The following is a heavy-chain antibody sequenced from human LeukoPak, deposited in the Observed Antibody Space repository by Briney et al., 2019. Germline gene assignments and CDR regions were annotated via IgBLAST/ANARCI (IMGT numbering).Heavy chain of an antibody. V-gene: IGHV2-5*04. CDR3: LHDHDYRMDV. CDR1: GFSLTTGGVA. J-gene: IGHJ6*02. Sequence: SGPTLVNPTQTLTLTCSFSGFSLTTGGVAVGWLRQPPGKALEWLALIYWNDDKRYSPSLRSRLTITTDTSKNQVVLVMTDMDPADTGTYYCLHDHDYRMDVWGQGTTVTASS. CDR2: IYWNDDK. D-gene: IGHD5-12*01.